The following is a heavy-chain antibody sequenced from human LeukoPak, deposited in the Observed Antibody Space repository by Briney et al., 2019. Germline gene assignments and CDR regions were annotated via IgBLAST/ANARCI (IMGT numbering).Heavy chain of an antibody. CDR3: ATAWFEQLVVAGAFEI. CDR1: GGTFSNYA. J-gene: IGHJ3*02. Sequence: ASVKVSCKASGGTFSNYAINWVRQAPGQGLDWLGGIVPVLGTANYAQKFQGRVTITSDESTSTVYMELSSLRSEDTAVYYCATAWFEQLVVAGAFEIWGQGTMVTVSS. D-gene: IGHD6-6*01. CDR2: IVPVLGTA. V-gene: IGHV1-69*13.